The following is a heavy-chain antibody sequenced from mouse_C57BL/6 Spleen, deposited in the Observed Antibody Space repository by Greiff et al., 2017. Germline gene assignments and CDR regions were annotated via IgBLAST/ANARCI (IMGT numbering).Heavy chain of an antibody. CDR2: IHPNSGST. V-gene: IGHV1-64*01. D-gene: IGHD2-4*01. Sequence: QVQLQQPGAELVKPGASVKLSCKASGYTFTSYWMHWVKQRPGQGLEWIGMIHPNSGSTNYNEKFKSKATLTVDTSSSTAYMHLSSLTSEDSAVXYCATSRDYGGYAMDYWGQGTSVTVSS. J-gene: IGHJ4*01. CDR3: ATSRDYGGYAMDY. CDR1: GYTFTSYW.